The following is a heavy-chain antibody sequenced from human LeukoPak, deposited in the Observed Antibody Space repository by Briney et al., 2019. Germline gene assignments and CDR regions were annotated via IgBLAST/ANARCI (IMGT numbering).Heavy chain of an antibody. Sequence: PGGSLRLSCAASGFTFSSYWMHWVRQAPGKGLVWVSRINSDGSSTSYADSVKGRFTISRDNAKNTLYLQMNSLRAEDTAVYYCAGEPPRATVDIVYWGQGTLVTVSS. D-gene: IGHD5-12*01. J-gene: IGHJ4*02. CDR3: AGEPPRATVDIVY. V-gene: IGHV3-74*01. CDR2: INSDGSST. CDR1: GFTFSSYW.